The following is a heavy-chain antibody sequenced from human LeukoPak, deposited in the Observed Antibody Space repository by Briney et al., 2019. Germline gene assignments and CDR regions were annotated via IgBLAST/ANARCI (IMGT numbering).Heavy chain of an antibody. CDR2: TNPNSGNT. J-gene: IGHJ6*02. D-gene: IGHD3-10*01. V-gene: IGHV1-8*01. Sequence: ASVKVSCKASGYTFTSYDINWVRQATGQGLEWMGWTNPNSGNTGYAQKFQGRVTMTRNTSISTAYMELSSLRSEDTAVYYCARVPMVRGVFYYYYGMDVWGQGTTVTVSS. CDR3: ARVPMVRGVFYYYYGMDV. CDR1: GYTFTSYD.